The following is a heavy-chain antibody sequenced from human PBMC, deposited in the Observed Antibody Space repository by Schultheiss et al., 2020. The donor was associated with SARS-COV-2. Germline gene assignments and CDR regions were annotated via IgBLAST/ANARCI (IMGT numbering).Heavy chain of an antibody. D-gene: IGHD3-3*01. V-gene: IGHV3-49*04. CDR3: TRVRTRNYDFWSGYGDY. J-gene: IGHJ4*02. CDR2: IRSKAYGGTT. Sequence: GGSLRLSCAASGFTFSNAWMSWVRQAPGKGLEWVGFIRSKAYGGTTEYAASVKGRFTISRDDSKSIAYLQMNSLKTEDTAVYYCTRVRTRNYDFWSGYGDYWGQGTLVTVSS. CDR1: GFTFSNAW.